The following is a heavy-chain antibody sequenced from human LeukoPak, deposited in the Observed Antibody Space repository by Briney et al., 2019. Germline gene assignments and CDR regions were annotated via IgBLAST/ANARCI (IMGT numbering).Heavy chain of an antibody. CDR2: ITGGST. CDR1: GFTFSSYA. Sequence: PGGSLRLSCAASGFTFSSYAMSWVRQAPGKGLKWVSAITGGSTYYADSVKGRFTISRDNSKNTLFLQMNSLRAEDTAVYYCAKDRGGRYYGSGSPKWYFDLWGRGTLVTVSS. J-gene: IGHJ2*01. CDR3: AKDRGGRYYGSGSPKWYFDL. V-gene: IGHV3-23*01. D-gene: IGHD3-10*01.